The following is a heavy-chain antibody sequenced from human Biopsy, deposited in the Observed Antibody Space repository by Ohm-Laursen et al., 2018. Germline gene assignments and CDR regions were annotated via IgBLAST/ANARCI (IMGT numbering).Heavy chain of an antibody. CDR3: ARDVEGFYSYAMDV. Sequence: SLRLPCAAPGFTFSDYYMSWIRQAPGKGLEWVSYITSGGSTTDYADSVKGRFTISRDNAKSSLFLQMNSLRAEDTAVYYCARDVEGFYSYAMDVWGQGTTVTVSS. CDR1: GFTFSDYY. V-gene: IGHV3-11*01. CDR2: ITSGGSTT. D-gene: IGHD5-24*01. J-gene: IGHJ6*02.